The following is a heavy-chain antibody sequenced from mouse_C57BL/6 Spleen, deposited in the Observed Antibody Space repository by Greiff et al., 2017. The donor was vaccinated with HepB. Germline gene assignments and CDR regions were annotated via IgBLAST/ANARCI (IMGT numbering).Heavy chain of an antibody. CDR2: IYPGDGDT. D-gene: IGHD2-5*01. V-gene: IGHV1-82*01. CDR3: ARSYSNYDY. J-gene: IGHJ2*01. CDR1: GYAFSSSW. Sequence: VQWVESGPELVKPGASVKISCKASGYAFSSSWMNWVKQRPGKGLEWIGRIYPGDGDTNYNGKFKGKATLTADKSSSTAYMQLSSLTSEDSAVYCCARSYSNYDYWGQGTTLTVSS.